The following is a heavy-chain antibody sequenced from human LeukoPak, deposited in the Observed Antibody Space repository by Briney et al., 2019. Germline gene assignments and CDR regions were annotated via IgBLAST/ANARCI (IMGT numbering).Heavy chain of an antibody. D-gene: IGHD1-1*01. Sequence: GGSLRLSCAASGFTFSSYAMSWVRQAPGKGLEWVSAISGSGGSTYYADSVKGRFTISRDNSKNTLYLQMNSLRAEDTALYYCAKDFVGTGNFRGGDYWGQGTLVTVSS. V-gene: IGHV3-23*01. CDR2: ISGSGGST. CDR1: GFTFSSYA. J-gene: IGHJ4*02. CDR3: AKDFVGTGNFRGGDY.